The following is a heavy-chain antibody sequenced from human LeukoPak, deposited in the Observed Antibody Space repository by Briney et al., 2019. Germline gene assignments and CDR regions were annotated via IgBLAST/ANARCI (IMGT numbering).Heavy chain of an antibody. D-gene: IGHD6-13*01. CDR3: ARSGTYQYSSTSDY. CDR1: GYSISSGYY. Sequence: SETLSLTCTVSGYSISSGYYWSWIRQTPGKGLEWIGEIDHSGTTNYNPSLKSRVTISLDTSKNQFSLKVTSVTAADTAVYYCARSGTYQYSSTSDYWGQGTLVTVSS. J-gene: IGHJ4*02. V-gene: IGHV4-38-2*02. CDR2: IDHSGTT.